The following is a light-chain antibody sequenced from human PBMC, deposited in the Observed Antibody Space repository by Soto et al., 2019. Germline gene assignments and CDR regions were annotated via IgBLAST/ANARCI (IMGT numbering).Light chain of an antibody. CDR1: SSNLGNNY. CDR3: ASWDASVRGTG. V-gene: IGLV1-47*01. Sequence: QSVLTQPPSASATPGQRVTISCSGSSSNLGNNYVYWYQHLPGTASKLLIDRDNKRPSGVPDRFSGSRSGTSASLAISGLRSEDEGDYYCASWDASVRGTGFGGGTKVTVL. CDR2: RDN. J-gene: IGLJ3*02.